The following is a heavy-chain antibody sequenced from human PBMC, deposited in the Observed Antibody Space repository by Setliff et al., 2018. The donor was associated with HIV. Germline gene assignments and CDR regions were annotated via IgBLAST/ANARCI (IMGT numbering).Heavy chain of an antibody. D-gene: IGHD3-22*01. V-gene: IGHV5-51*01. J-gene: IGHJ3*02. CDR1: GYSFTTYW. CDR3: ARLRDSSGYYYVGGAFDI. CDR2: IYPGDSDT. Sequence: GESLKISCKGSGYSFTTYWIGWVRQMPGKGLEWMGIIYPGDSDTRYSPSFQGQVTISADKSISTAYLQWSSLKASDTDMYYCARLRDSSGYYYVGGAFDIWGQGTMVTVSS.